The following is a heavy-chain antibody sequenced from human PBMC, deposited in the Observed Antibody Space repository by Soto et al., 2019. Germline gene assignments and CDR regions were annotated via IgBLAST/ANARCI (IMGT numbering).Heavy chain of an antibody. J-gene: IGHJ3*02. Sequence: QVQLVESGGGVVQPGRSLRLSCAASGFTFSSYGMHWVRQAPGKGLEWVAAIWYDGSNKYYADSVKGRFTISRDNSNNTLYLQMTSLRDEDTAVYYCARDRSISVAGTGRDAFDIWGQGTMVTVSS. V-gene: IGHV3-33*01. CDR3: ARDRSISVAGTGRDAFDI. CDR2: IWYDGSNK. CDR1: GFTFSSYG. D-gene: IGHD6-19*01.